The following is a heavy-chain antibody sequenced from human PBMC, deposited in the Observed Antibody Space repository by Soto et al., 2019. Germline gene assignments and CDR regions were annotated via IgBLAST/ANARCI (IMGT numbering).Heavy chain of an antibody. CDR3: ARVTWEEEGVFYSYAMDV. D-gene: IGHD1-26*01. CDR2: IYYNGDT. J-gene: IGHJ6*02. CDR1: GGSISDHY. Sequence: QVQLQESGPGLVKPSETLSLTCTVSGGSISDHYWSWIRQPPGKGLEWVGYIYYNGDTNYNPSLESRVTISLDTSKNQFSLKLSSVTAADTAVYYCARVTWEEEGVFYSYAMDVWGQGTTVTVSS. V-gene: IGHV4-59*11.